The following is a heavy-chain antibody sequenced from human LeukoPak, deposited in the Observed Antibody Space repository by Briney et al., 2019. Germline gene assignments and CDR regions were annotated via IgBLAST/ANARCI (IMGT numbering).Heavy chain of an antibody. CDR3: AKTYMWSIDAFHI. D-gene: IGHD2-8*02. CDR2: TTARADST. V-gene: IGHV3-23*01. Sequence: PGGSLRLSCAASGFTFSNYAMSWVRQAPGKGLEWVSGTTARADSTYYADSVKGRVTISRDNSKNTLFLQLNSLRAEDAAVYYCAKTYMWSIDAFHIWGQGTMVTVSS. CDR1: GFTFSNYA. J-gene: IGHJ3*02.